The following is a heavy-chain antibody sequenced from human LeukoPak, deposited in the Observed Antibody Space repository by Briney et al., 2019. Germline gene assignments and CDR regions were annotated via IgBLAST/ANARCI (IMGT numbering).Heavy chain of an antibody. CDR2: INHSGST. CDR1: GGSISSSCYF. J-gene: IGHJ3*01. D-gene: IGHD3-3*01. Sequence: PSETLSLTCTVSGGSISSSCYFWIWLRQPPGLGRVWIGYINHSGSTYLNSSLKRRVSLSVDRSKNQFSLKLKSVTAADTAVYYCARDRGDYDFPFPGAYDLWGQGTMVTVSS. CDR3: ARDRGDYDFPFPGAYDL. V-gene: IGHV4-30-2*05.